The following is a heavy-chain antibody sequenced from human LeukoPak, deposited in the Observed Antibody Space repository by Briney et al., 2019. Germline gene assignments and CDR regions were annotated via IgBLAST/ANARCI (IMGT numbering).Heavy chain of an antibody. D-gene: IGHD3-10*01. J-gene: IGHJ4*02. V-gene: IGHV4-34*01. CDR2: INHSGST. CDR3: ARVARYGSGSYPNDY. Sequence: PSETLSLTRAVYGGSFSGYYWSWIRQPPGKGLEWIGEINHSGSTNYNPSLKSRVTISVDTSKNQFSLKLSSVTAADTAVYYCARVARYGSGSYPNDYWGQGTLVTVSS. CDR1: GGSFSGYY.